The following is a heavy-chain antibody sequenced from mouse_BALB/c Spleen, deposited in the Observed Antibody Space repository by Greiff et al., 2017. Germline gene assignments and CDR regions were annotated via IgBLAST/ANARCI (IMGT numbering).Heavy chain of an antibody. CDR1: GFTFTDYY. J-gene: IGHJ4*01. V-gene: IGHV7-3*02. CDR2: IRNKANGYTT. CDR3: ARGRTGTVYAMDY. D-gene: IGHD4-1*01. Sequence: EVHLVESGGGLVQPGGSLRLSCATSGFTFTDYYMSWVRQPPGKALEWLGFIRNKANGYTTEYSASVKGRFTISRDNSQSILYLQMNTLRAEDSATYYCARGRTGTVYAMDYWGQGTSVTVSS.